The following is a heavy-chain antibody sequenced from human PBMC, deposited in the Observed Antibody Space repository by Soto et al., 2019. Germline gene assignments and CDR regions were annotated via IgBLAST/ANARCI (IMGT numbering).Heavy chain of an antibody. Sequence: QMQLVQSGAEVKKPGSSVKVSCKASGGTLSSFNNYPINWVRQAPGQGLEWMGGIVPNVGTVNYAQKFQGRVTITADKSTGTAYMELSSLRSEDTALYYCARRDTSGFLRYFDNWGQGTLVTVSS. V-gene: IGHV1-69*06. CDR2: IVPNVGTV. CDR3: ARRDTSGFLRYFDN. CDR1: GGTLSSFNNYP. J-gene: IGHJ4*02. D-gene: IGHD3-3*01.